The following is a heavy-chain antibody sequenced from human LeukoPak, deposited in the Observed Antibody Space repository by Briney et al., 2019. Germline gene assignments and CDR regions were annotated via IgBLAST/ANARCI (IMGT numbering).Heavy chain of an antibody. V-gene: IGHV4-38-2*02. D-gene: IGHD3-10*01. J-gene: IGHJ4*02. CDR1: GYSISSGYY. Sequence: PSETLSLTCTVSGYSISSGYYWGWIRQPPGKGLEWIGSIYHSGSTYYNPSLKSRVTISVDTSKNQFSLKLTSVTAADTAIYYCAKSDYYGASDYWGQGTLVTVSS. CDR2: IYHSGST. CDR3: AKSDYYGASDY.